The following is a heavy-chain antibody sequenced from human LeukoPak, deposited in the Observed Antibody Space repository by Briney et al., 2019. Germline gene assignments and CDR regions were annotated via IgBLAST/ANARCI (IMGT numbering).Heavy chain of an antibody. D-gene: IGHD3-10*01. CDR1: GGSFSGYY. Sequence: SETLSLTCAVYGGSFSGYYWSWIRQPPGKGLEWIGEINHSGSTNYNPSLKSRVTISVDTSKNQFSLKLSSVTAADTAVYYCARVRYYYGSGPRYYFDYWGQGTLVTVSS. CDR2: INHSGST. J-gene: IGHJ4*02. CDR3: ARVRYYYGSGPRYYFDY. V-gene: IGHV4-34*01.